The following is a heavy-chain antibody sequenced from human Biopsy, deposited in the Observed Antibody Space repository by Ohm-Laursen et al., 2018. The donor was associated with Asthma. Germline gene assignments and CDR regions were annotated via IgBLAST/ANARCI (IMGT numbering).Heavy chain of an antibody. D-gene: IGHD6-13*01. CDR2: IYSGGTS. J-gene: IGHJ4*02. CDR3: ARGDSSSWSHYYFDY. Sequence: SLRLSCAASGFAVSRDYMFWVRQAPGKGLEWVSVIYSGGTSHTADSVRGRFTISRDYSKNTLYLQMHSLRAEDTAVYYCARGDSSSWSHYYFDYWGQGARVIVSS. CDR1: GFAVSRDY. V-gene: IGHV3-53*01.